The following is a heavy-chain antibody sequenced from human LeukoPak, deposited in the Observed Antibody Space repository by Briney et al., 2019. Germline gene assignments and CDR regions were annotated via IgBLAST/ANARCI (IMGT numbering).Heavy chain of an antibody. J-gene: IGHJ4*01. CDR1: GFTFSNYA. V-gene: IGHV3-23*01. Sequence: QPGGSLRLSCAASGFTFSNYAMTWVRQAPGKGLEWVSVISGSGGNTYYADSVKGRFTISRDNSKNTLYLQMNSLRAEDTTVYCWVNWNNGDYVRHDYGRHGPLIAVSS. CDR3: VNWNNGDYVRHDY. CDR2: ISGSGGNT. D-gene: IGHD4-17*01.